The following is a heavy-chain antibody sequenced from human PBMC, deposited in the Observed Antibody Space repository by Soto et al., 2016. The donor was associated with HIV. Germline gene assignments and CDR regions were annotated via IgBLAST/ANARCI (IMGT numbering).Heavy chain of an antibody. J-gene: IGHJ4*02. CDR3: ARGLIVGAAGRFLD. CDR2: ISASGGDT. CDR1: GFTFSIHA. D-gene: IGHD1-26*01. Sequence: EVQLLDSGGSLVQPGGSLRLSCAASGFTFSIHAMTWVRQAPGKGLEWVSTISASGGDTYYADSVKGRFIISRDNSDKTLYLQMNSLRAVDTAIYYCARGLIVGAAGRFLDWGQGTLVTVSS. V-gene: IGHV3-23*01.